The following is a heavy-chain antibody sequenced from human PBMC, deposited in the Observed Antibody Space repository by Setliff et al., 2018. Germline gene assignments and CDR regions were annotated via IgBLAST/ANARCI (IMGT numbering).Heavy chain of an antibody. CDR1: GFSFSDYL. J-gene: IGHJ4*02. CDR2: INLNTGNI. D-gene: IGHD5-12*01. Sequence: GASVKVSCKASGFSFSDYLMNWMRQTPDQRLEWMGRINLNTGNIFYAQEFQGRVTLTRDASISTAYMELTGLRYDDTAIYYCARDTLALEDITLFDYWGQGTLVTVSS. V-gene: IGHV1-2*02. CDR3: ARDTLALEDITLFDY.